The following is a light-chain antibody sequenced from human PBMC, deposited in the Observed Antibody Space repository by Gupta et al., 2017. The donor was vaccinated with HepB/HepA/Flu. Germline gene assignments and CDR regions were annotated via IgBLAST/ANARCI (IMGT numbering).Light chain of an antibody. CDR1: KLGDKY. J-gene: IGLJ2*01. CDR3: QTWDSSTVA. CDR2: QDT. Sequence: SYELTQPPSVSVSPGQTASITCSGDKLGDKYACWYQQKPGQSPVLVIYQDTKRPSGIPERFSGSNSGNTATLSISGTQPMDEADYYCQTWDSSTVAFGGGTKLTVL. V-gene: IGLV3-1*01.